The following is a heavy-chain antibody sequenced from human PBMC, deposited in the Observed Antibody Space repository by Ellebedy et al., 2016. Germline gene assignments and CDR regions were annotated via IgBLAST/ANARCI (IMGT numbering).Heavy chain of an antibody. J-gene: IGHJ6*02. CDR1: GGSISSTSYY. CDR3: ARQKYYDILTGYRYGMDV. CDR2: IYYSGNT. Sequence: SETLSLXCTVSGGSISSTSYYWGWIRQPPGKGLEWIGSIYYSGNTYYNPSLKSRVTISVDTSKNQFSLKLSSVTAADTAVYYCARQKYYDILTGYRYGMDVWGQGTTVTVSS. D-gene: IGHD3-9*01. V-gene: IGHV4-39*07.